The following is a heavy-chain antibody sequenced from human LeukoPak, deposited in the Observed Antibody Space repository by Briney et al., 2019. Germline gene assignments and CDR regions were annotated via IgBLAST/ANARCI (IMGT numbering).Heavy chain of an antibody. D-gene: IGHD4-17*01. V-gene: IGHV1-18*01. CDR1: GYTFTSYV. CDR2: ISAYNGNT. Sequence: ASVKVSCKASGYTFTSYVISWVRQAPGQGLEWMGWISAYNGNTNYAQKLQGRVTMTTDTSTSTAYMELRSLRSDDTAVYYCARVSNYGDYVVLFYYYYGMDVWGQGTTVTVSS. J-gene: IGHJ6*02. CDR3: ARVSNYGDYVVLFYYYYGMDV.